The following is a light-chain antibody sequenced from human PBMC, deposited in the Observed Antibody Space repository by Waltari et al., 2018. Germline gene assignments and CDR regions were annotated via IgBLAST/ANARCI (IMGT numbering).Light chain of an antibody. CDR2: GAS. CDR3: QQYGSSLVT. V-gene: IGKV3-20*01. CDR1: QSVSSSY. J-gene: IGKJ2*01. Sequence: EIVLTPSPGTLSLSTGERATLSCRASQSVSSSYLAWYQQKPGQAPRLLIYGASSRATGIPDRFSGSGSGTDFTLTISRLEPEDFAVYYCQQYGSSLVTFGQGTKLEIK.